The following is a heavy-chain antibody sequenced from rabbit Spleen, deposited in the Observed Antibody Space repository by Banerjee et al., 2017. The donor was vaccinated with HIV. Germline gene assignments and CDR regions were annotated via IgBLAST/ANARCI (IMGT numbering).Heavy chain of an antibody. CDR2: IYTGSGVKI. CDR3: ARGGGYTRSDL. D-gene: IGHD1-1*01. V-gene: IGHV1S45*01. Sequence: QEQLEESGGDLVKPEGSLTLTCKASGFTLSSGYWMCWVRQAPGKGLEWIGCIYTGSGVKIHYASWAKGRFTISKTSSTTVTLQMTSLTAADTATYFCARGGGYTRSDLWGRGPSSPS. CDR1: GFTLSSGYW. J-gene: IGHJ3*01.